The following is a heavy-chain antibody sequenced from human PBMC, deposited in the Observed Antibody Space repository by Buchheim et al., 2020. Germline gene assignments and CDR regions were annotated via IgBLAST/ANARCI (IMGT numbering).Heavy chain of an antibody. CDR1: GFTFNSYS. Sequence: EVQLVESGGDLVQPGESLRLSCAASGFTFNSYSMNWVRQAPGKGLEWVSYISSSGSAIYYADSVKGRFTISRANAKNSLYLPMNSLRDEDAVVYYCAGYWSTTSCYGVDYWGQGTL. J-gene: IGHJ4*02. V-gene: IGHV3-48*02. CDR2: ISSSGSAI. D-gene: IGHD2-2*01. CDR3: AGYWSTTSCYGVDY.